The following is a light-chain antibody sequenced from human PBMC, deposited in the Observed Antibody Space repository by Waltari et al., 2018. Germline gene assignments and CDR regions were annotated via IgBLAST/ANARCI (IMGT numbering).Light chain of an antibody. CDR1: QSVLYSSNSKNY. V-gene: IGKV4-1*01. CDR2: WAS. Sequence: DIVMTQSPDSLAVSLGERATINCKSSQSVLYSSNSKNYLAWYQQKPGQPTKVLIYWASTRESGVPDRFSGRGSGTDFTLTISSLQAEDVAVYYCQQYFGLPLTFGGGTKLEIK. CDR3: QQYFGLPLT. J-gene: IGKJ4*01.